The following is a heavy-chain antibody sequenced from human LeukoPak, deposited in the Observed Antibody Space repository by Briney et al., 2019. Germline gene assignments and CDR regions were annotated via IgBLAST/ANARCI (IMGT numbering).Heavy chain of an antibody. CDR2: INHSGST. CDR3: ARAFIRGTPNFQH. V-gene: IGHV4-39*07. D-gene: IGHD3-16*01. J-gene: IGHJ1*01. CDR1: GGSISSSGYY. Sequence: PSETLSLTCTVSGGSISSSGYYWGWIRQPPGQGLEWIGEINHSGSTNYNPSPKSRVTISVDTSKNQFSLKLSSVTAADTAVYYCARAFIRGTPNFQHWGQGTLVTVSS.